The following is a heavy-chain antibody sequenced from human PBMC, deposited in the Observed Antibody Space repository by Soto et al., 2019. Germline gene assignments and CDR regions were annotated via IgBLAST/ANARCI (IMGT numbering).Heavy chain of an antibody. CDR1: GFTFNNYE. J-gene: IGHJ6*02. D-gene: IGHD4-17*01. CDR2: TNSYGTSI. V-gene: IGHV3-48*03. CDR3: AKDLGTTLRRGNYYGMDV. Sequence: PGGSLRLSCEASGFTFNNYEMNWVRQAPGKGLEWVSYTNSYGTSIYYADSVKGRFTISRDNARSSLYLQMNSLRDEDTAVYYCAKDLGTTLRRGNYYGMDVWGQGTTVTVSS.